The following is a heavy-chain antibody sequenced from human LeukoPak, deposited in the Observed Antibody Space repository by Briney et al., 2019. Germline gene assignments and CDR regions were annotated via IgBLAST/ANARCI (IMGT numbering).Heavy chain of an antibody. J-gene: IGHJ4*02. V-gene: IGHV4-4*07. CDR2: IYTSGGA. CDR1: GDSISTYY. CDR3: ARELQLRV. D-gene: IGHD1-1*01. Sequence: SSETLSLTCIVSGDSISTYYWSWIRQSAGKGLGWIGRIYTSGGAKYSPSLKSRVSTSVDETKNQVSLRLTSVTAADTAVYYCARELQLRVWGQGTLVTVSS.